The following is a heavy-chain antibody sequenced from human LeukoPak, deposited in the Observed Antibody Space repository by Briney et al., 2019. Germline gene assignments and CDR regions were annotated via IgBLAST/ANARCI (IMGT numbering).Heavy chain of an antibody. D-gene: IGHD2-8*01. J-gene: IGHJ4*02. Sequence: PSETLSLTCAVYGVSFSGYYWSWIRQPPGQGLEWMGEINHSGSTNYHPSLKSRVTISVDTSKNQFSLKLSSVTAADTAVYYCARRVKILCTNGVCSQYYFDYWGQGTLVTVSS. CDR2: INHSGST. CDR1: GVSFSGYY. CDR3: ARRVKILCTNGVCSQYYFDY. V-gene: IGHV4-34*01.